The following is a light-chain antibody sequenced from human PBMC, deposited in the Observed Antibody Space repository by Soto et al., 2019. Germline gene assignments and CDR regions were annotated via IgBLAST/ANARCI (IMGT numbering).Light chain of an antibody. Sequence: AIQMTQSPSSLAGSVGDRLTITGRASQDIGNDLGWYQQKQGKAPKHLIYAASSLRSGVSSRFSGSRSGTELTLTISRLQPEDFATYYCLQVFNVPRVFGPGTK. CDR1: QDIGND. J-gene: IGKJ1*01. V-gene: IGKV1-6*02. CDR3: LQVFNVPRV. CDR2: AAS.